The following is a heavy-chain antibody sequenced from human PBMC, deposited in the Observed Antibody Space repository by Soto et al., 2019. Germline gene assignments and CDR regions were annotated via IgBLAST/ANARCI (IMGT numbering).Heavy chain of an antibody. J-gene: IGHJ4*02. CDR1: GYTFISSY. CDR2: TYPGDLYPGESHS. V-gene: IGHV5-51*01. D-gene: IGHD3-3*01. Sequence: EVQLVQSGAEVKKPGESLKISCKASGYTFISSYIAWVRQTPGKGLEWMGITYPGDLYPGESHSRYSPAFQGQITFSVDRSISTAALQRDRFEASDTAIYYCERRAGDGWSGFYTLDYWGQGTLVTVSS. CDR3: ERRAGDGWSGFYTLDY.